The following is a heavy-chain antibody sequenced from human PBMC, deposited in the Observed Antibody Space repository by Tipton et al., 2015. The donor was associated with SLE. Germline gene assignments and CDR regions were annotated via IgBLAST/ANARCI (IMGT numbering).Heavy chain of an antibody. J-gene: IGHJ3*02. V-gene: IGHV4-34*01. CDR2: INHSGST. CDR3: ARDEVVATNAFDI. D-gene: IGHD5-12*01. Sequence: GLVKPSETLSLTCAVYGGSFSGYYWSWIRQPPGKGLEWIGEINHSGSTNYNPSLKSRVTISVDTSKNQFSLKLSSVTAADTAVYYCARDEVVATNAFDIWGQGTMVTVSS. CDR1: GGSFSGYY.